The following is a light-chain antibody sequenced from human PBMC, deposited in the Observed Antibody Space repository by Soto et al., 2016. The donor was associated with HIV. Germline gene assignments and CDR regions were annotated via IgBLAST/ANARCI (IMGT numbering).Light chain of an antibody. V-gene: IGKV1-33*01. CDR2: DAS. J-gene: IGKJ3*01. CDR3: QQYDNPPPFT. CDR1: QDISNY. Sequence: DIQMTQSPSSLSASVGDRVTITCQASQDISNYLNWYQQKPGKAPKLLIYDASNLETGVPSRFSGSGSGTDFTFTISSLQPEDIATYYCQQYDNPPPFTFGPGPKWISN.